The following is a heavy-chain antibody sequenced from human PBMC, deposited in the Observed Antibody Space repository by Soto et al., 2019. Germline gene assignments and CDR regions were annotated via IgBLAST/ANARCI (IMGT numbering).Heavy chain of an antibody. D-gene: IGHD2-8*01. J-gene: IGHJ4*02. Sequence: ASVKVSCKASGGTFSSYAISWVRQAPGQGLEWMGGIIPIFGTANYAQKFQGRVTITADESTSTAYMELSSLRSEDTAVYYCAKARCTTSNCYVPDYWGQGTLVTVSS. V-gene: IGHV1-69*13. CDR1: GGTFSSYA. CDR3: AKARCTTSNCYVPDY. CDR2: IIPIFGTA.